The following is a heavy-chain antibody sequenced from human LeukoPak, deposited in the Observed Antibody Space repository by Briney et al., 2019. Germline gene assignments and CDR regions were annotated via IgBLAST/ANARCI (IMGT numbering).Heavy chain of an antibody. CDR1: GFTFSSYS. Sequence: GGSLRLSCAASGFTFSSYSMNWVRQAPGKGLEWVSSISSSSSYIYYADSVKGRFTISRDNAKNSLYLQMNSLRAEDTAVYYCARSMVTIPIPGGYWGQGTLVTVSS. J-gene: IGHJ4*02. D-gene: IGHD5-24*01. CDR2: ISSSSSYI. V-gene: IGHV3-21*01. CDR3: ARSMVTIPIPGGY.